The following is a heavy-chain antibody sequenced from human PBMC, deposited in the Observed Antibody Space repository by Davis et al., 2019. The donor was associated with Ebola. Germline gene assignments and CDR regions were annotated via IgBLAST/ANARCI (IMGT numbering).Heavy chain of an antibody. V-gene: IGHV3-23*01. CDR2: ISMSGGST. CDR1: GFIFRDWG. CDR3: AEGSGTYYSSGH. D-gene: IGHD1-26*01. J-gene: IGHJ4*02. Sequence: GESLKISCAASGFIFRDWGMTWVRQVSGKGLECVAAISMSGGSTDYADSVKGRFTISRDNSKNMLYLQMNSLRAEDTAVFYCAEGSGTYYSSGHWGQGTLVTVSS.